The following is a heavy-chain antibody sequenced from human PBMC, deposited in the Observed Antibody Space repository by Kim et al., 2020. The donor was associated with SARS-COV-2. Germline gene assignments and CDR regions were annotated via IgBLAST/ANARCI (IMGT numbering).Heavy chain of an antibody. CDR3: ARGGMAATGTAN. CDR1: GYTFTSYT. Sequence: ASVKVSCKASGYTFTSYTMNWVRQAPGQALNWMGWINAGNGNTKYSQKFQGRVTITRDTSASTAYMELSSLRSEDTAVYYCARGGMAATGTANWGQGTLVTVSS. J-gene: IGHJ4*02. V-gene: IGHV1-3*01. CDR2: INAGNGNT. D-gene: IGHD6-13*01.